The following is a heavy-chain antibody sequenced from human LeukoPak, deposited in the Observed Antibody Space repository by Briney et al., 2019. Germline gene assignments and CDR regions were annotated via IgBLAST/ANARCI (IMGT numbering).Heavy chain of an antibody. CDR2: ISAYNGNT. Sequence: GASVKVSCKASGYTFTSYGISWVRQAPGQGLEWMGWISAYNGNTNYAQKLQGRVTMTADTSTRTAYMELRSLRSDDTAVYYCAREHPRDYYYYMDVWGKGTTVTVSS. J-gene: IGHJ6*03. V-gene: IGHV1-18*01. CDR3: AREHPRDYYYYMDV. CDR1: GYTFTSYG.